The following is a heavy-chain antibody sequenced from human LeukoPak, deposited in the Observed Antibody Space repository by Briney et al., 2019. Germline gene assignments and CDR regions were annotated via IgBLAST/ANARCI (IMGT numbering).Heavy chain of an antibody. V-gene: IGHV3-23*01. D-gene: IGHD3-22*01. J-gene: IGHJ4*02. CDR2: ISGSGGST. CDR1: GFTFSSYS. CDR3: AKDSSYYDSSEGDY. Sequence: GGSLRLSCAASGFTFSSYSMNWVRQAPGKGLEWVSAISGSGGSTYYADSVKGRFTISRDNSKNTLYLQMNSLRAEDAAVYYCAKDSSYYDSSEGDYWGQGTLVTVSS.